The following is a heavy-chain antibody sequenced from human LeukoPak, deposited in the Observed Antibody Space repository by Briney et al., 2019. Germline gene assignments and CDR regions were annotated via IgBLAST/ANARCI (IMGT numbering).Heavy chain of an antibody. Sequence: TGGSLRLSCAASGFNFSSYAMHWVRQAPGKGLEWVAVISYDGSNKYYADSVKGRFTISRDNSKNTLYLQMNSLRAEDTAVYYCARDDLYYGSGSYYKMGFGYWGQGTLVTVPS. CDR3: ARDDLYYGSGSYYKMGFGY. V-gene: IGHV3-30-3*01. J-gene: IGHJ4*02. CDR2: ISYDGSNK. D-gene: IGHD3-10*01. CDR1: GFNFSSYA.